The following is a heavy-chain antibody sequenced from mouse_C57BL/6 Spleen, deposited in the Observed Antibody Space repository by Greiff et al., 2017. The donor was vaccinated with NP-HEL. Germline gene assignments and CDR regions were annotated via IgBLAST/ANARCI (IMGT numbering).Heavy chain of an antibody. CDR3: APVITTVVDWYFDV. CDR2: IYPGDGDT. CDR1: GYAFSSSW. Sequence: LVESGPELVKPGASVKISCKASGYAFSSSWLNWVKQRPGKGLEWIGRIYPGDGDTNYNRTFNGKATLTADKSSSTAYMQLSSLTSEDSAVYFCAPVITTVVDWYFDVWGTGTTVTVAS. V-gene: IGHV1-82*01. D-gene: IGHD1-1*01. J-gene: IGHJ1*03.